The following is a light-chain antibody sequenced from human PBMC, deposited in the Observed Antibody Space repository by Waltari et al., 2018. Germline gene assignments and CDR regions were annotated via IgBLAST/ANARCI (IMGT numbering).Light chain of an antibody. CDR1: ESIGIY. CDR3: QHRRNWPPYT. V-gene: IGKV3-11*02. J-gene: IGKJ2*01. Sequence: EIVLTQSPATLSLSPGERATLSCRASESIGIYLTWYQHKPVQAPRLLIYDASNRATGIPARFSGGGSGRDFTLTINSLEPEDFTVYYCQHRRNWPPYTFGQGTKLEIK. CDR2: DAS.